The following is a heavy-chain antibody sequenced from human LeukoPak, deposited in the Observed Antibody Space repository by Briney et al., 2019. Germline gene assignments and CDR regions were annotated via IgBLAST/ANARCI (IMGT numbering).Heavy chain of an antibody. D-gene: IGHD3-10*01. J-gene: IGHJ6*02. CDR3: AKVMVSHYYYCGMDV. CDR1: GFTFDDYA. V-gene: IGHV3-43D*03. Sequence: GSLRLSCAASGFTFDDYAMNWVRQAPGKGLEWVSLISWDGGSTYYADSVKGRFTISRDNSKNSLYLQMNSLRAEDTALYYCAKVMVSHYYYCGMDVWGQGTTVTVSS. CDR2: ISWDGGST.